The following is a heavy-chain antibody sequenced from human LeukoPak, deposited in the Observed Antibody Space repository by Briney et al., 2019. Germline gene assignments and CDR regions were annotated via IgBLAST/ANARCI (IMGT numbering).Heavy chain of an antibody. CDR2: INPNSGGT. Sequence: GSVKVSCKAFGYTFTGYYMHWVRQAPGQGLEWMGWINPNSGGTNYAQRFQGRVTMTRDTSISTAYMELSRLRSDDTAVYYCARDQELLWFGEPEPFFDYWGQGTLVTVSS. CDR1: GYTFTGYY. D-gene: IGHD3-10*01. V-gene: IGHV1-2*02. J-gene: IGHJ4*02. CDR3: ARDQELLWFGEPEPFFDY.